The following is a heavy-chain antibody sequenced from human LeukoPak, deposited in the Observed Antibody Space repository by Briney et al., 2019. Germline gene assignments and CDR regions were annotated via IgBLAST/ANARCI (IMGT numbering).Heavy chain of an antibody. CDR2: IKQDGSEK. CDR3: AREVAVPFDY. D-gene: IGHD6-19*01. CDR1: GFTFSSCW. V-gene: IGHV3-7*01. Sequence: GGSLRLSCAASGFTFSSCWMSWVRQAPGKGLEWVANIKQDGSEKYYVDSVKGRFTISRDNAKNSLYLQMNSLRAEDTAVYYCAREVAVPFDYWGQGTLVTVSS. J-gene: IGHJ4*02.